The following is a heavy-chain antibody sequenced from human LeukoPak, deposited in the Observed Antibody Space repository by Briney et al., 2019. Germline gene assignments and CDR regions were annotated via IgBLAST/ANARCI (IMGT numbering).Heavy chain of an antibody. V-gene: IGHV1-69*13. Sequence: ASVKVSCKAPGGSFGRYAISWVRQAPGQGLEWMGGIVPILGTANCAQKFQGRVTITADDSTGTAYMELTSLRSADTAVYYCARSQGYSYGSSYWGQGTLVTVSS. J-gene: IGHJ4*02. D-gene: IGHD5-18*01. CDR2: IVPILGTA. CDR1: GGSFGRYA. CDR3: ARSQGYSYGSSY.